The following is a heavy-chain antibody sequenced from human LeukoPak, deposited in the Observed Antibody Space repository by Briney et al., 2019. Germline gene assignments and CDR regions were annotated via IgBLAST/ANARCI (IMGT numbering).Heavy chain of an antibody. CDR3: ARDGSGSAFDYYMDV. J-gene: IGHJ6*03. V-gene: IGHV3-21*01. CDR1: GFTFSSYS. CDR2: ISSSSGYI. Sequence: PGGSLRLSCAASGFTFSSYSMNWVRQAPGKGLEWVSSISSSSGYIYYADSVKGRFTISRDNAKNSLYLQMNSLRAEDTAVYYCARDGSGSAFDYYMDVWGKGTTVTVSS. D-gene: IGHD3-10*01.